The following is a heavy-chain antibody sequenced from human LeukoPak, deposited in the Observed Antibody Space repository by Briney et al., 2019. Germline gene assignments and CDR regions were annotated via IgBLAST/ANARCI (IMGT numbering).Heavy chain of an antibody. D-gene: IGHD1-26*01. V-gene: IGHV4-4*07. J-gene: IGHJ4*02. CDR2: IYASGST. Sequence: SETLSLTCTVSGDSISTYYRSWIRQPAGRGLEWIGRIYASGSTHYSPSLKSRVTMLLDPSKNQFSLKLISVTAADTAVYYCARDRGGSRPYYFDYWGQGTLVTVSS. CDR1: GDSISTYY. CDR3: ARDRGGSRPYYFDY.